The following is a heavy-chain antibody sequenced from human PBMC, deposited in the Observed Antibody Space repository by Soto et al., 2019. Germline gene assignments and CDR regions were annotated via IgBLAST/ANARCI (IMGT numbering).Heavy chain of an antibody. CDR2: ISYDGSNK. Sequence: QVQLVESGGGVVQPGRSLRLSCVASGFTFSSYAMHWVRQAPGKGLEWVAVISYDGSNKYYADSVKGRFTISRDNSKNPLYLEMNSLRAEDTAVYYCARAVRSSWGFDYWGQGTLVTVSS. J-gene: IGHJ4*02. D-gene: IGHD6-13*01. CDR3: ARAVRSSWGFDY. V-gene: IGHV3-30-3*01. CDR1: GFTFSSYA.